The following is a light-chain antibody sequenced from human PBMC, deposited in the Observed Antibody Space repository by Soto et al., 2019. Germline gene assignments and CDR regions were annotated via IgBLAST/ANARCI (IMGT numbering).Light chain of an antibody. V-gene: IGKV1-39*01. CDR3: QQSYSTPPIT. CDR2: AAS. CDR1: QTISNY. J-gene: IGKJ5*01. Sequence: DIPMTQSPSSLSASVGDRVTITCRASQTISNYLNWYQHRPGKAPKLLIYAASSLQSGVPSRFSGSGSGTDFTLTISSLQPEDFATYYCQQSYSTPPITFGQGTRLEIK.